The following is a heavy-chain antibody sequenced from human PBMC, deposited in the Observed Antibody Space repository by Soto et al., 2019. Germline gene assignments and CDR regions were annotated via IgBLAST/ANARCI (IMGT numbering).Heavy chain of an antibody. CDR1: GGSISSYY. D-gene: IGHD3-9*01. CDR2: IYYSGST. J-gene: IGHJ4*02. V-gene: IGHV4-59*01. CDR3: ARGPDYDILTGYYNGFDY. Sequence: SETLSLTCTVSGGSISSYYWSWIRQPPGKGLEWIGYIYYSGSTNYNPSLKSRVTISVDTSKNQFSLKLSSVTAADTAVYYCARGPDYDILTGYYNGFDYWGQGTLVTVSS.